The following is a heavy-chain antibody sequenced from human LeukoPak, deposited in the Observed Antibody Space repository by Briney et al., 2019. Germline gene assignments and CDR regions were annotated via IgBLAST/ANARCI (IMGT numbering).Heavy chain of an antibody. CDR3: ARDPAKKIWFGEPGWFDY. J-gene: IGHJ4*02. D-gene: IGHD3-10*01. V-gene: IGHV3-48*01. CDR1: GFTFSSYS. CDR2: ISSSSSTI. Sequence: GGSLRLSCAASGFTFSSYSMNWVRQAPGKGLEWVSYISSSSSTIYYADSVKGRFTISRGNAKNSLYLQMNSLRAEDTAVYYCARDPAKKIWFGEPGWFDYWGQGTLVTVSS.